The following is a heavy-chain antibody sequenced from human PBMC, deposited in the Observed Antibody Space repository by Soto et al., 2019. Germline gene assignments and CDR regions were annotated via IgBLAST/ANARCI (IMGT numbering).Heavy chain of an antibody. V-gene: IGHV3-13*01. CDR2: IGTAGDT. J-gene: IGHJ3*02. D-gene: IGHD4-17*01. CDR3: ARGYGDRGDRDAFDI. Sequence: EVQLVESGGGLVQPGGSLRLSCAASGFTFSSYDMHWVRQATGKGLEWVSAIGTAGDTYYPGSVKGRFTISRENAKNSLYLQMNRLRAGDTAVYYCARGYGDRGDRDAFDIWGQGTMVTVSS. CDR1: GFTFSSYD.